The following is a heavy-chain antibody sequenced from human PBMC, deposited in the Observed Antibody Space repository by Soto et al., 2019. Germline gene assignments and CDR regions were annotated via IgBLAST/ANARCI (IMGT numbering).Heavy chain of an antibody. Sequence: PSETLSLTCAVYGGSFSGYYWSWIRQPPGKGLEWIGYIYYSGSTLYTPSLRGRLTLSADTSRNQLSLHLTSVTAADTAVYYCVRGGIAGHWFDPWGQGILVTVSS. CDR1: GGSFSGYY. J-gene: IGHJ5*02. CDR2: IYYSGST. V-gene: IGHV4-34*11. D-gene: IGHD2-21*01. CDR3: VRGGIAGHWFDP.